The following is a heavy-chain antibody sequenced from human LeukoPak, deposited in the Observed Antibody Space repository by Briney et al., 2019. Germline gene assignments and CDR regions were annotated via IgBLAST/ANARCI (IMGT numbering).Heavy chain of an antibody. J-gene: IGHJ6*02. Sequence: GGSLRLSCAASGFTFSSYGMHWVRQAPGKGLEWVAVISYDGSNKYYADSVKGRFTISRDNSKNTLYLQMNSPRAEDTAVYYCAKDASDWLLPNKYYYYGMDVWGQGTTVTVSS. CDR2: ISYDGSNK. CDR1: GFTFSSYG. CDR3: AKDASDWLLPNKYYYYGMDV. D-gene: IGHD3/OR15-3a*01. V-gene: IGHV3-30*18.